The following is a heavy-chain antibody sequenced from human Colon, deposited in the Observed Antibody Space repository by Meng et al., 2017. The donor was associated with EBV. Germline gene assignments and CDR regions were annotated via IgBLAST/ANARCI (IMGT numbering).Heavy chain of an antibody. D-gene: IGHD2-8*01. Sequence: QRGAGRVNPLDTLSLPCGVYGGSLSGYYWSWIRQTPGKGLEWIGEINHSGTINYNPSLRSRVTISVDRSNNQFSLRLSSVTAADTAVYYCARGGGVIKGLVTWFDPWGQGTLVTVSS. J-gene: IGHJ5*02. CDR1: GGSLSGYY. CDR2: INHSGTI. V-gene: IGHV4-34*01. CDR3: ARGGGVIKGLVTWFDP.